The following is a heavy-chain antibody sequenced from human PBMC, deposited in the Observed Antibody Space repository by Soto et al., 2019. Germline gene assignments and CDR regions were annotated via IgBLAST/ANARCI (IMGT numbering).Heavy chain of an antibody. D-gene: IGHD6-6*01. CDR1: GYSFTSYW. V-gene: IGHV5-51*01. CDR3: ASTYSSSYLNYYGMDV. CDR2: IYPGDSDT. J-gene: IGHJ6*02. Sequence: PGESLKISCNGSGYSFTSYWICWVRQMPGKGLEWMGIIYPGDSDTRYSPSFQGQVTISADKSISTAYLQWSSLKASDTAMYYCASTYSSSYLNYYGMDVWGQGTTVTV.